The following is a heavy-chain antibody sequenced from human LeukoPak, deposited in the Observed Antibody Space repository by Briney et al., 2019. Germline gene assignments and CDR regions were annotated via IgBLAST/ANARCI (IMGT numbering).Heavy chain of an antibody. J-gene: IGHJ6*03. CDR3: ARQGGSSSPYYCYYMDV. CDR1: GYSISSGYY. CDR2: MYHSGST. Sequence: PSETLSLTCAVSGYSISSGYYWGWFRQPPGKGLEWIGCMYHSGSTYYNPSLKSRVTISVDTSKNQFSLKLSSVTAADTAVYYCARQGGSSSPYYCYYMDVWGKGTTVTVSS. D-gene: IGHD6-13*01. V-gene: IGHV4-38-2*01.